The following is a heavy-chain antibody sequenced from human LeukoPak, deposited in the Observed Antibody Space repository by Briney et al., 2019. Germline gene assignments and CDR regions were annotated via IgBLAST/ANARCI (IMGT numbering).Heavy chain of an antibody. CDR2: INPNSGGT. CDR3: ARVGSKDGDSDYVVFLDY. CDR1: VYTLTAHY. J-gene: IGHJ4*02. D-gene: IGHD5-12*01. V-gene: IGHV1-2*02. Sequence: ASVTVSFMASVYTLTAHYIHWLRQAPGQGLAWMGWINPNSGGTNYAQKFQGRVTMTRDTSISTAYMELSRLRSDDTAVYYCARVGSKDGDSDYVVFLDYWGQGTLVTVSS.